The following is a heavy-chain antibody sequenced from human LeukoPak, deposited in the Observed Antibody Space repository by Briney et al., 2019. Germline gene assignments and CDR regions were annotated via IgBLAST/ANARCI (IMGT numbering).Heavy chain of an antibody. Sequence: SQTLSLTCTVSGGSISSGGYYWSWIRQHPGKGLEWIGYIYYSGSTYYNPSLESRVTISVDTSKNQFSLKLSSVTAADTAVYYCARGSYADYDFWSGYFNWGQGTLVTVSS. D-gene: IGHD3-3*01. CDR1: GGSISSGGYY. CDR3: ARGSYADYDFWSGYFN. V-gene: IGHV4-31*03. J-gene: IGHJ4*02. CDR2: IYYSGST.